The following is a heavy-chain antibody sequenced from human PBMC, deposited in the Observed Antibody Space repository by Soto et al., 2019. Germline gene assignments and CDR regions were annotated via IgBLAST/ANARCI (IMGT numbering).Heavy chain of an antibody. CDR2: ISAYNGNT. V-gene: IGHV1-18*01. Sequence: ASVRVSCRASGYTLTSYGVSWVRQAPGQGLEWMGWISAYNGNTNYAQKLQGRVTMTTDTSTSTAYMELRSLRSDDTAVYYCARESPPADYWGQGTLVTVSS. CDR3: ARESPPADY. J-gene: IGHJ4*02. CDR1: GYTLTSYG.